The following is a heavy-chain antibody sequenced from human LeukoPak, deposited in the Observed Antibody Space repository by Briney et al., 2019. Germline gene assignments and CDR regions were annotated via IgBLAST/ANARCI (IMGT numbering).Heavy chain of an antibody. CDR3: AGYYSSIYGMDV. J-gene: IGHJ6*02. D-gene: IGHD3-3*01. CDR1: GGSLSGYF. Sequence: SETLSLTCAVNGGSLSGYFWSWIRQPPGKGLEWIGEVNHSGSTYYNASLKSRITISVDTSKRQFSLRMNSVTAADTAVYFCAGYYSSIYGMDVWGQGTSVTVSS. V-gene: IGHV4-34*01. CDR2: VNHSGST.